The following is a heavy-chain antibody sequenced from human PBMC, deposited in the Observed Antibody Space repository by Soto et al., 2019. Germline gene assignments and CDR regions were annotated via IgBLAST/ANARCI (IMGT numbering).Heavy chain of an antibody. J-gene: IGHJ2*01. V-gene: IGHV3-20*04. CDR1: GFIFDDYG. Sequence: EVQLVESGGGVARPGGSLRLSCAASGFIFDDYGMSWVRQAPGKGLEWVSGINWNGGTTGYADSVRGRFTISRDNAKKCLYLEMNSLRAVGTALYYCARGDRSGYYPWYLDLWGRGTLVTVSS. CDR2: INWNGGTT. CDR3: ARGDRSGYYPWYLDL. D-gene: IGHD3-22*01.